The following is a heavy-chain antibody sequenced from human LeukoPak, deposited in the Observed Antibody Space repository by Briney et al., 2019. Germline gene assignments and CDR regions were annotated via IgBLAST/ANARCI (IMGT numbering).Heavy chain of an antibody. J-gene: IGHJ4*02. CDR3: AKGEVGAIDY. V-gene: IGHV3-43*01. CDR2: ISWDGGST. CDR1: GFIFDDYT. D-gene: IGHD1-26*01. Sequence: PGGSLRLSCAASGFIFDDYTMHWVRHAPGEGLEWVSLISWDGGSTYYADSVKGRFTISRDNSKNSLYLQMNSLRTEDTALYYCAKGEVGAIDYWGQGTLVTVSS.